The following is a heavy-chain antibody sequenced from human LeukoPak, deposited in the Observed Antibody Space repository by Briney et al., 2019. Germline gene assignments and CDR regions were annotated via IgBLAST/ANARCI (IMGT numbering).Heavy chain of an antibody. CDR1: GGSISSSSYY. D-gene: IGHD6-13*01. CDR3: ARHKSGSSSWYWFDP. CDR2: IYYSGST. J-gene: IGHJ5*02. V-gene: IGHV4-39*01. Sequence: SETLSLTCTVSGGSISSSSYYWGWIRQPPGKGLEWVGSIYYSGSTYYNPSLKSRVTISVDTSKNQFSLKLSSVTAADTAVYYCARHKSGSSSWYWFDPWGQGTLVTVSS.